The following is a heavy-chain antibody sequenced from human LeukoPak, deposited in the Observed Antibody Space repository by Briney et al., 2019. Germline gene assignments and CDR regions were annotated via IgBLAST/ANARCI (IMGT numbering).Heavy chain of an antibody. Sequence: GGSLRLSCAASGFTFSRYWMHWVRQAPGKGLVWVSGINSDGSSTTYADSVKGRFTISRDNAMDTLYLQMNSLRAEDTALHYCARPAGYSSGWYGHWGQGTLVTVSS. CDR3: ARPAGYSSGWYGH. J-gene: IGHJ5*02. CDR2: INSDGSST. D-gene: IGHD6-25*01. V-gene: IGHV3-74*01. CDR1: GFTFSRYW.